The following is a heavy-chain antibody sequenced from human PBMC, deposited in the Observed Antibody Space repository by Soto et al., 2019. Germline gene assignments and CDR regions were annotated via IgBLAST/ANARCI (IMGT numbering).Heavy chain of an antibody. Sequence: ASVKVSCKTSGYTFTNYGISWVRQAPGQGLEWMGWISAHTGNTNYAQKFQGRVTMTTDTSTSTAYMGLRSLRSDDTAVYYCARVLGYNSSWWRHTAFDIWGQGTMVT. CDR1: GYTFTNYG. CDR3: ARVLGYNSSWWRHTAFDI. V-gene: IGHV1-18*01. CDR2: ISAHTGNT. D-gene: IGHD6-13*01. J-gene: IGHJ3*02.